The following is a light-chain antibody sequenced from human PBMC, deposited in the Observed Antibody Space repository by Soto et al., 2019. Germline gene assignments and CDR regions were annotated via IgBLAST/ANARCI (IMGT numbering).Light chain of an antibody. J-gene: IGLJ2*01. V-gene: IGLV1-40*01. CDR2: DNN. CDR3: QSYDNSLSGHVV. Sequence: QSVLTQPPSVSGAPGQRVTISCTGSSSHIGAGYDVHWYQQFPATAPKLLIYDNNNRPSGVPDRFSGSKSGTSASLAITWLQAEYEADYYCQSYDNSLSGHVVFGGGTKLTVL. CDR1: SSHIGAGYD.